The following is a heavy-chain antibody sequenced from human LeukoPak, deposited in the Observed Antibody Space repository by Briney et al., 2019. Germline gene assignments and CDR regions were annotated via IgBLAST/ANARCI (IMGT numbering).Heavy chain of an antibody. Sequence: PSETLSLTCTVSGGSISSSSYYWGWILQPPGKGLEWIGSIYYSGSTYYNPSLKSRVTISVDTSKNQFSLKLSSVTAADTAVYYCASTRVLLWFGELLWPLGYWGQGTLVTVSS. CDR3: ASTRVLLWFGELLWPLGY. J-gene: IGHJ4*02. V-gene: IGHV4-39*01. D-gene: IGHD3-10*01. CDR1: GGSISSSSYY. CDR2: IYYSGST.